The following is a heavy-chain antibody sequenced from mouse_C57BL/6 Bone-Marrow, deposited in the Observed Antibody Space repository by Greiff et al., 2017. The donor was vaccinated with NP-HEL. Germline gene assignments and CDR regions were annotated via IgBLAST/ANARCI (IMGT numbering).Heavy chain of an antibody. CDR2: IHPNSGST. CDR3: ARAIYYGSSSYAMDY. Sequence: QQRPGQGLEWIGMIHPNSGSTNYNEKFKSKATLTVDKSSSTAYMQLSSLTSEDSAVYYCARAIYYGSSSYAMDYWGQGTSVTVSS. V-gene: IGHV1-64*01. D-gene: IGHD1-1*01. J-gene: IGHJ4*01.